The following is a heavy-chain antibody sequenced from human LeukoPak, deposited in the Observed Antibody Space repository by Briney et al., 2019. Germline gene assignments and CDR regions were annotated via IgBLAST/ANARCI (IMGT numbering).Heavy chain of an antibody. Sequence: PGGSLRLSCAASGFTVSSNYMSWVRQAPGKGLEWVSVIYSGGSTYYADSVKGRFTISRHNSKNTLYLQMNSLRAEDTAVYYCARGGYSYGPLYYYYGMDAWGQGTTVTVSS. CDR2: IYSGGST. D-gene: IGHD5-18*01. V-gene: IGHV3-53*04. CDR1: GFTVSSNY. CDR3: ARGGYSYGPLYYYYGMDA. J-gene: IGHJ6*02.